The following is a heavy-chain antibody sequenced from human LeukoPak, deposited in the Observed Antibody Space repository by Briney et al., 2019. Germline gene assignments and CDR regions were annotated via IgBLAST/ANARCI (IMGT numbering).Heavy chain of an antibody. Sequence: GGSLRLSCTASGFTFGNHAMSCVRQAPGKRLEWVGFIRNKAYGERPDYAASVQGRFTITRDDSESIAYLQMNSLKTEDTGVYYCTRVNYYVSSSFYYGYLDYWGQGTLVTVSS. V-gene: IGHV3-49*04. D-gene: IGHD3-22*01. CDR1: GFTFGNHA. CDR2: IRNKAYGERP. J-gene: IGHJ4*02. CDR3: TRVNYYVSSSFYYGYLDY.